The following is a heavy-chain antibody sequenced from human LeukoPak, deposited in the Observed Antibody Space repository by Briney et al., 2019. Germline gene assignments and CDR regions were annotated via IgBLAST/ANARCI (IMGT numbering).Heavy chain of an antibody. V-gene: IGHV4-34*01. CDR1: GGSFSGYY. CDR2: INHSGST. Sequence: SETLSLTCAVYGGSFSGYYWSWIRQPPGKGLEWIGEINHSGSTNYNPSLKSRVTISVDTSKNQFSLKLSSVTAADAAVYYCARAVGYYDSSGYYVTFDYWGQGTLVTVSS. D-gene: IGHD3-22*01. J-gene: IGHJ4*02. CDR3: ARAVGYYDSSGYYVTFDY.